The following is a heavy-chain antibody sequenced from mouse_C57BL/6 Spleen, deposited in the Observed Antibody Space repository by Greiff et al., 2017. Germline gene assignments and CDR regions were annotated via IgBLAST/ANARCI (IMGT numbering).Heavy chain of an antibody. V-gene: IGHV5-17*01. CDR2: ISSGSS. J-gene: IGHJ3*01. CDR3: ARNDFGFAY. CDR1: GFTFSDYG. Sequence: EVQVVESGGGLVKPGGSLKLSCAASGFTFSDYGMHWVRQAPEKGLEWVAYISSGSSTISRDNAKNTLFLQMTSLRSEDTAMYCCARNDFGFAYWGQGTLVTVSA.